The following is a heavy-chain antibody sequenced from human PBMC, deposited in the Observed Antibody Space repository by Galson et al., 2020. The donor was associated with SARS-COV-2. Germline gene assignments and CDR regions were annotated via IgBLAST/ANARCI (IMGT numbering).Heavy chain of an antibody. CDR2: ISFDGSIK. Sequence: GESLKISCAASGFTFSSYAMHWVRQAPGKGLEWVAVISFDGSIKDYADAVKGRFTISRDNAKNTLYVQVNSLRAEDTAVYYCAREKVVPAAIPNYYGLDVWGQGTTVTVSS. CDR1: GFTFSSYA. J-gene: IGHJ6*02. CDR3: AREKVVPAAIPNYYGLDV. V-gene: IGHV3-30*04. D-gene: IGHD2-2*01.